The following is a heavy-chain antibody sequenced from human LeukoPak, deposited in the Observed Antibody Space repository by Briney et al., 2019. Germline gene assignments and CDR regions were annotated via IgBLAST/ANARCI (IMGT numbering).Heavy chain of an antibody. J-gene: IGHJ6*03. Sequence: ASVKVSCKPSGYTFTSYAMIWVRQAPGQGLEWMGWISTKTGNPTCAQGFTGRFVFSLDTSVSTPYLQINSLKAEDTAVYYCARVRGFRGNYYMDVWGKGTTVTVSS. D-gene: IGHD3-10*01. CDR1: GYTFTSYA. V-gene: IGHV7-4-1*02. CDR3: ARVRGFRGNYYMDV. CDR2: ISTKTGNP.